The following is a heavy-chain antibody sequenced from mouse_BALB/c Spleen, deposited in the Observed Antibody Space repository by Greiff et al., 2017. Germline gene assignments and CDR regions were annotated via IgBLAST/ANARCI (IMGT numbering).Heavy chain of an antibody. D-gene: IGHD2-3*01. J-gene: IGHJ1*01. CDR1: GFNIKDTY. CDR3: ARDDGSWYFDV. Sequence: DVKLQESGAELVKPGASVKLSCTASGFNIKDTYMHWVKQRPEQGLEWIGRIDPANGNTKYDPKFQGKATITADTSSNTAYLQLSSLTSEDTAVYYCARDDGSWYFDVWGAGTTVTVSS. V-gene: IGHV14-3*02. CDR2: IDPANGNT.